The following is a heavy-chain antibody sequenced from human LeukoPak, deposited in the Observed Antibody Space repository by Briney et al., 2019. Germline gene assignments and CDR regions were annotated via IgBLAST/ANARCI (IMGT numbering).Heavy chain of an antibody. CDR1: GFTFNNYD. Sequence: GGSLRLSCAASGFTFNNYDMNWVRLAPGRGLEWVSSISTSSSDKYYADSLKGRFTVSRDNAKNSLYLHMNSLRAEDTAVYWCARFDSASGTGFDYWGQGTPVTVSS. CDR3: ARFDSASGTGFDY. CDR2: ISTSSSDK. J-gene: IGHJ4*02. D-gene: IGHD6-13*01. V-gene: IGHV3-21*01.